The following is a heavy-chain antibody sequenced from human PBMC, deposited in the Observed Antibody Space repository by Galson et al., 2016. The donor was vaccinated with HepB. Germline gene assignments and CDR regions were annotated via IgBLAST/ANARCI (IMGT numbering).Heavy chain of an antibody. V-gene: IGHV4-59*02. CDR2: ISYTRSI. D-gene: IGHD5-18*01. CDR3: ARGQQKYFFDF. CDR1: GSSVSSFY. J-gene: IGHJ4*02. Sequence: ETLSLTCNVSGSSVSSFYWNWIRQPPGQGLEWLASISYTRSINYNPSLKGRFTISVDTSKNQFSLRLSSVTAADTAVYYCARGQQKYFFDFWGQGTLVTVSS.